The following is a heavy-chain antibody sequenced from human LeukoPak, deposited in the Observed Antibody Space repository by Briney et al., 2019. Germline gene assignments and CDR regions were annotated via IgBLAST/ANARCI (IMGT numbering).Heavy chain of an antibody. V-gene: IGHV3-23*01. D-gene: IGHD6-6*01. CDR1: GFTFSSYA. CDR3: AGGYSSSSWSLFDY. CDR2: ISGSGGST. J-gene: IGHJ4*02. Sequence: PGGSLRLSCAASGFTFSSYAMSWVRQAPGKGLEWVSAISGSGGSTYYADSVKGRFTISRDNSKNTLYLQMNSLRAEDTAVYNCAGGYSSSSWSLFDYWGQGTLVTVSS.